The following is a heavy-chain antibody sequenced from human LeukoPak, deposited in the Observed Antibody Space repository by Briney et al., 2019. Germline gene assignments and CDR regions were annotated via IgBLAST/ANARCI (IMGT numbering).Heavy chain of an antibody. CDR2: ISSGGVTT. CDR1: GFTFSSYA. J-gene: IGHJ6*02. CDR3: AKSDTSGYPYGVDV. D-gene: IGHD3-22*01. Sequence: GGSLRLSCAASGFTFSSYAMTWVRQAPGKGLEWVSTISSGGVTTYYADSVKGRFTISRDNSRNTLSLQMNSLRAEDTAVYYCAKSDTSGYPYGVDVWGQGTTVTVSS. V-gene: IGHV3-23*01.